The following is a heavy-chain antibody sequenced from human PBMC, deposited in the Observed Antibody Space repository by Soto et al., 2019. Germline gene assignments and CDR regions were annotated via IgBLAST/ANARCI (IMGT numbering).Heavy chain of an antibody. CDR3: ALQRAQLLWFVELSAGLFDP. CDR1: GCTFSSYS. Sequence: PGGTLRLSCAASGCTFSSYSMNWVRQAPGKGLEWVSYISSSSSTIYYAYSVKGRFTISRDNAKNSLYLQMNSLRDEDTAVYYFALQRAQLLWFVELSAGLFDPCGEGT. CDR2: ISSSSSTI. V-gene: IGHV3-48*02. D-gene: IGHD3-10*01. J-gene: IGHJ5*02.